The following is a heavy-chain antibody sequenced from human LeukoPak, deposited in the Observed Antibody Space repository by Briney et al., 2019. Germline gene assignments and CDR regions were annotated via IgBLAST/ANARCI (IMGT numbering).Heavy chain of an antibody. J-gene: IGHJ4*02. CDR1: GGSISSSGYF. Sequence: PSETLSLTCTVSGGSISSSGYFWRWIRQSPGKGLEWIGSVSHSGSTYYNPPLKSRVTISIDTSKNQFSLELRSATAADTAVYYCARHIMIVVTEYHFDDWCQGTQVSVSS. CDR2: VSHSGST. D-gene: IGHD3-22*01. V-gene: IGHV4-39*01. CDR3: ARHIMIVVTEYHFDD.